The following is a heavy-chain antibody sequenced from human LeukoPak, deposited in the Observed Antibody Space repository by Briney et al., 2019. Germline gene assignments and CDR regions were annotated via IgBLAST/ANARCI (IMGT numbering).Heavy chain of an antibody. J-gene: IGHJ6*03. CDR3: ARDISEIVVVPAAPNYYYYYYMDV. CDR2: ISIRGSTI. CDR1: GFTLSDYY. D-gene: IGHD2-2*01. Sequence: RGSLRLSCAASGFTLSDYYMRWIRQAPRKRLWWVSYISIRGSTIYNADSVKGRFTISRDNAKNSLYLQMNSLRAEDTAVYYCARDISEIVVVPAAPNYYYYYYMDVWGKGTTVTVSS. V-gene: IGHV3-11*01.